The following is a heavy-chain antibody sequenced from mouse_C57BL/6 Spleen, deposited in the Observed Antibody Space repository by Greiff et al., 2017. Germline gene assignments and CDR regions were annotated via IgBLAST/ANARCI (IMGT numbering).Heavy chain of an antibody. Sequence: QVQLQQPGAELVKPGASVKMSCKASGYTFTSYWITWVKQRPGQGLEWIGDIYPGSGSTNYNEKFKSKATLTVDTSSSTAYMQLSRLTSEDSAVYSCAGWGYDGWRFAYWGQGTPVTVSA. V-gene: IGHV1-55*01. J-gene: IGHJ3*01. CDR2: IYPGSGST. CDR1: GYTFTSYW. CDR3: AGWGYDGWRFAY. D-gene: IGHD2-2*01.